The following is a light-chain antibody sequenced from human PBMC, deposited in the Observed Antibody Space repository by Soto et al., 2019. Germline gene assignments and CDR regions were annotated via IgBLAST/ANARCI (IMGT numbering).Light chain of an antibody. V-gene: IGKV1-27*01. CDR1: QGIGNY. CDR3: QNHNNAPWT. CDR2: AAS. Sequence: DIQMTQSPSSLSASVGDRVTITCRASQGIGNYLAWYQQKSGKVPKLLIYAASTLQSGVPSQFSGSRSGTDFTLTISSLQPEDVATYYCQNHNNAPWTFGQGTKVEIQ. J-gene: IGKJ1*01.